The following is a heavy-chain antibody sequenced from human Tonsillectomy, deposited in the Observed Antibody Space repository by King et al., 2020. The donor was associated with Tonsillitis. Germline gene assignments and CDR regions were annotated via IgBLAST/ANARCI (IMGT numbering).Heavy chain of an antibody. CDR2: ICWNSGSI. Sequence: VQLVESGGGLVQPGRSLRLSCAAYGFTFDDYAMHWVRQAPGKGLEWVSVICWNSGSIGYADSVKGRFAISRDNAKNSLYLQMNILRAEDTALYYCAKDSGERYFDWLFINWGQGTLVTVSS. CDR1: GFTFDDYA. D-gene: IGHD3-9*01. J-gene: IGHJ4*02. CDR3: AKDSGERYFDWLFIN. V-gene: IGHV3-9*01.